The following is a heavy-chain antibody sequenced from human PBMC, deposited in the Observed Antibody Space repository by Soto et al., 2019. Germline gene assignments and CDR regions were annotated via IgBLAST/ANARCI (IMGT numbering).Heavy chain of an antibody. CDR2: IDPSDSYT. CDR3: ARLALAAAGNPFDY. J-gene: IGHJ4*02. Sequence: PGESLKISCTASGYIFSNSWIGWVRQMPGKGLEWMGRIDPSDSYTNYSPSFQGHVTISADKSTSTAYLQWSSLKASDSAKYYCARLALAAAGNPFDYWGQGTLVTVSS. D-gene: IGHD6-13*01. CDR1: GYIFSNSW. V-gene: IGHV5-10-1*01.